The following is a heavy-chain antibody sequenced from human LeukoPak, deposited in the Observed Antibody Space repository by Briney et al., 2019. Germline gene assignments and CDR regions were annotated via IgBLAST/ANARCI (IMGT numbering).Heavy chain of an antibody. CDR3: AKDQVLPYYFDY. CDR2: ISGSGGST. Sequence: PGGSLRLSCAASGFTFSSYGMSWVRQAPGKGLEWVSAISGSGGSTYYADSVKGRFTISRDNSKNTLYLQMNSLRAEDTAVYYCAKDQVLPYYFDYWGQGTLVTVSS. J-gene: IGHJ4*02. CDR1: GFTFSSYG. D-gene: IGHD2-2*01. V-gene: IGHV3-23*01.